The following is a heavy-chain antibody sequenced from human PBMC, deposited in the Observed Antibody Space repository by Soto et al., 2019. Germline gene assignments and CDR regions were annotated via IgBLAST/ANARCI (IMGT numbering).Heavy chain of an antibody. CDR2: INQDGSEK. V-gene: IGHV3-7*01. Sequence: GGSLSLSCASSVFIFSSYWMSCVRHSPGKWLEWVANINQDGSEKYYVDSVKGRFIISRDNAENSLYLQMNSLRAEDTTIYYCARDGLQHCLYLEYWGQGTLFNLS. CDR1: VFIFSSYW. D-gene: IGHD2-21*01. J-gene: IGHJ4*02. CDR3: ARDGLQHCLYLEY.